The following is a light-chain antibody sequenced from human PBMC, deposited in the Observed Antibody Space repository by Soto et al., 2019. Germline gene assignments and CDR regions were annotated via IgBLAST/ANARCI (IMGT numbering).Light chain of an antibody. CDR1: QSVSSNY. V-gene: IGKV3-20*01. J-gene: IGKJ1*01. Sequence: GLTQSPGTLSLSPGERATFSCRASQSVSSNYLAWYQQKPGQAPRLLIYGASSRATGIPDRFSGSGSGTDFTLTISRLEPEDFAVYYCQQYGSSPCTFGQGTKVDIK. CDR3: QQYGSSPCT. CDR2: GAS.